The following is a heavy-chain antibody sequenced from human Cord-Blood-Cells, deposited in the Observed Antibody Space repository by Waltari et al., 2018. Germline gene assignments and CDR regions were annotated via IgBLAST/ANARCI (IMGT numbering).Heavy chain of an antibody. Sequence: QVQLVESGGGVVQPGRSLRLSCAASGFTFSSYGMHWVRQAPGKGLEWVAVIWYDGSNKYCADSVKGRFTISRDNSKNTLYLQMNSLRAEDTAVYYCVRELDDDAFDIWGQGTMVTVSS. V-gene: IGHV3-33*01. D-gene: IGHD1-1*01. J-gene: IGHJ3*02. CDR2: IWYDGSNK. CDR3: VRELDDDAFDI. CDR1: GFTFSSYG.